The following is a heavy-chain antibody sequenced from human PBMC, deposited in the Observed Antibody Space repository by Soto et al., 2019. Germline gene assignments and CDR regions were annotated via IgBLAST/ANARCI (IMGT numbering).Heavy chain of an antibody. Sequence: SVEVSWKASGGTFSNYRVNWVLQAPGEGLEWMGGIIPIFGTAKYAQKFRGRVTITADDSTRTAYMELSSLRSEDTAVYYCARDGTLYDSSAYYYLYWGQGTLVTVSS. V-gene: IGHV1-69*13. D-gene: IGHD3-22*01. J-gene: IGHJ4*02. CDR1: GGTFSNYR. CDR2: IIPIFGTA. CDR3: ARDGTLYDSSAYYYLY.